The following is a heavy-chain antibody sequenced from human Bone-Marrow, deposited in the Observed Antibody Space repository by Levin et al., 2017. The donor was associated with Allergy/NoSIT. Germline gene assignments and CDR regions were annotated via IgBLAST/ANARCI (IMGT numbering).Heavy chain of an antibody. V-gene: IGHV3-21*01. CDR2: ISRSSNYI. CDR1: GFSFSSYS. Sequence: ASVKVSCAGSGFSFSSYSMNWVRQAPGKGLEWVSSISRSSNYIYYADSVKGRFTASRDNAKNSLYLQMNSLRAEDTALYYCARDVGSSTSCYDLWGQGTLVTVSS. J-gene: IGHJ5*02. CDR3: ARDVGSSTSCYDL. D-gene: IGHD2-2*01.